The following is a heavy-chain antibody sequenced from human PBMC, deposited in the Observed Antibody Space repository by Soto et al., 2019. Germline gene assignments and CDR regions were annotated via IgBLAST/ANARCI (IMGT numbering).Heavy chain of an antibody. V-gene: IGHV3-15*01. CDR3: TTGITIFGVAGVDY. J-gene: IGHJ4*02. D-gene: IGHD3-3*01. CDR2: IKSKTDGGTT. Sequence: GGSLRLSCAASGFTFSNAWMSWVRQAPGKGLEWVGRIKSKTDGGTTDYAAPVKGRFTISRDDSKNTLYLQMNSLKTEDTAVYYCTTGITIFGVAGVDYWGQGTLVTVYS. CDR1: GFTFSNAW.